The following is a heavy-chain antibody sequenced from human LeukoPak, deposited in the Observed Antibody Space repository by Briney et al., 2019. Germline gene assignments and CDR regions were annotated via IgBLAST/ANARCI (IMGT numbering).Heavy chain of an antibody. J-gene: IGHJ6*02. CDR3: ARVDRYCSSTSCYYYYGMDV. V-gene: IGHV1-69*13. CDR2: IIPIFGTA. D-gene: IGHD2-2*01. CDR1: GGTFSSYA. Sequence: SVKVSCKASGGTFSSYAISWVRQAPGQGLEWMGGIIPIFGTANYAQEFQGRVTITADESTSTAYMELSSLRSEDTAVYYCARVDRYCSSTSCYYYYGMDVWGQGTTVTVSS.